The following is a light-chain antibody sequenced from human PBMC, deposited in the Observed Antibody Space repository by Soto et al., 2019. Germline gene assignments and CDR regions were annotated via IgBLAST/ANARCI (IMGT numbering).Light chain of an antibody. CDR1: SSDVGSYNL. J-gene: IGLJ2*01. Sequence: QSVLTQPASVSVSPGQSITISCTGTSSDVGSYNLVSWYQQHPGKAPKLMIYEVSKRPSGVSNRFSGSKSGNTASLTISGLQAEDEADYYCCSYAGSSTFLVFGGGTKVTVL. CDR3: CSYAGSSTFLV. V-gene: IGLV2-23*02. CDR2: EVS.